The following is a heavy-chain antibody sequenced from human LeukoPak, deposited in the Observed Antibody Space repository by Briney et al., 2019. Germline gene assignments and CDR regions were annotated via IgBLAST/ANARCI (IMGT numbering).Heavy chain of an antibody. CDR1: GFSFSSYA. V-gene: IGHV3-30-3*01. D-gene: IGHD2-2*03. CDR3: ATQVDIVVVPAANDY. Sequence: GGSLRLSRAASGFSFSSYAMHWVRQAPGKGLEWVAVISYDGSNKYYADYVKGRFTISRDNSKNTLYLQMNSLRAEDTAVYYCATQVDIVVVPAANDYWGQGTLVTVSS. CDR2: ISYDGSNK. J-gene: IGHJ4*02.